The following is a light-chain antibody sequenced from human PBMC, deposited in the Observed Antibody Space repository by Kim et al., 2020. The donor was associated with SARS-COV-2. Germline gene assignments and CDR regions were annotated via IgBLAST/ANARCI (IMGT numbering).Light chain of an antibody. V-gene: IGLV6-57*01. CDR3: QSYDDNSWV. J-gene: IGLJ3*02. Sequence: GKPFIITCTRTSGSIASDFVQCFQQRPRSSPTTVIYEDHKSPSGVPDRFSGSVDTSSNSASLTISGLSAEDEADYYCQSYDDNSWVFGGGTKLTVL. CDR1: SGSIASDF. CDR2: EDH.